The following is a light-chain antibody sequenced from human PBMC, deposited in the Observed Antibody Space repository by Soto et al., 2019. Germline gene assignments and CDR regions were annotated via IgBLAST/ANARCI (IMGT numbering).Light chain of an antibody. CDR1: QSVFSNSNNKKY. Sequence: DIVMTQSADSLAVSLGERATINCKSSQSVFSNSNNKKYLAWYQQKPGQPPKLLIHWASIRESGVPDRFSGSGSGTDFTLTINSLQAEDVAVYYCQQYYSTPWTFGQGTKAEIK. V-gene: IGKV4-1*01. J-gene: IGKJ1*01. CDR2: WAS. CDR3: QQYYSTPWT.